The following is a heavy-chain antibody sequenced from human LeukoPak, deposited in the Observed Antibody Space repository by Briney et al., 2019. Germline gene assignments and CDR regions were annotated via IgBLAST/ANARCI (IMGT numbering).Heavy chain of an antibody. D-gene: IGHD3-22*01. CDR1: GGTFSSYD. CDR3: ASSHYYDSSGYYSFRAFDI. CDR2: ISAYNGNT. J-gene: IGHJ3*02. Sequence: ASVKVSCKASGGTFSSYDISWVRQAPGQGLEWMGWISAYNGNTNYAQKLQGRVTMTTDTSTSTAYMELRSLRSDDTAVYYCASSHYYDSSGYYSFRAFDIWGQGTMVTVSS. V-gene: IGHV1-18*01.